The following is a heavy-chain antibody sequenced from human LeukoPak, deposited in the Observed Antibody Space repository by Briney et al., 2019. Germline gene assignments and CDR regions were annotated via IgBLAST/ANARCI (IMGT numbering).Heavy chain of an antibody. V-gene: IGHV3-21*01. CDR1: GFSFSTYD. J-gene: IGHJ6*03. D-gene: IGHD5-24*01. Sequence: VGSLRLSCAAAGFSFSTYDMNWVRQAPGKGLEWVSSISIASSYIFYADSVKGRFTISRDNANNSLYLQMSSLRAEDTAVYYCARWLQTRYYMDVWGKGTTVTVSS. CDR2: ISIASSYI. CDR3: ARWLQTRYYMDV.